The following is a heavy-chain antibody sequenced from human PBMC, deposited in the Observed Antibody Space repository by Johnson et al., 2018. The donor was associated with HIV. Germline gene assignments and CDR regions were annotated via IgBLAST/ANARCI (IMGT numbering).Heavy chain of an antibody. D-gene: IGHD5-24*01. V-gene: IGHV3-30*04. Sequence: VQLVESGGGVVQPGRSLRLSCAASGFTFSSYAMHWVRQAPGKGLEWVAVISYDGSNKYYADSVKGRFTIYRDNAKNSLYLQMNSLRAEDTAVYYCARAMRWPNSFDIRGQGTMVTVSS. J-gene: IGHJ3*02. CDR3: ARAMRWPNSFDI. CDR2: ISYDGSNK. CDR1: GFTFSSYA.